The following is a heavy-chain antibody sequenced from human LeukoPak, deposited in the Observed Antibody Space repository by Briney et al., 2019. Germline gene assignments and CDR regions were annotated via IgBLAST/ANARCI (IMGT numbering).Heavy chain of an antibody. CDR3: ARAQSGSYLGNWFDP. CDR2: TDPSGGST. Sequence: ASVKVSCKASGYTFTSYGISWVRQAPGQGLEWMGLTDPSGGSTSYAQNFQGRVTMTSDTSTSTVYMELSALRSEDTALYYCARAQSGSYLGNWFDPWGQGTLVTVSS. J-gene: IGHJ5*02. CDR1: GYTFTSYG. V-gene: IGHV1-46*01. D-gene: IGHD1-26*01.